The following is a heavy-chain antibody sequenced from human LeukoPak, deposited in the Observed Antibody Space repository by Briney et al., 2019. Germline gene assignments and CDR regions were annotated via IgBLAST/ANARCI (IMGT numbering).Heavy chain of an antibody. D-gene: IGHD2-2*01. V-gene: IGHV3-7*03. CDR3: ARHDCSSANCPLDY. CDR2: INPDGSHK. CDR1: GFTFYRDW. Sequence: PGGSLRLSCAASGFTFYRDWMTWVRQAPGKGLEWVANINPDGSHKYYIDSVKGRFTISRDNAKNSLSLQMNSLRAEDTALYYCARHDCSSANCPLDYWGQGTLVAVYS. J-gene: IGHJ4*02.